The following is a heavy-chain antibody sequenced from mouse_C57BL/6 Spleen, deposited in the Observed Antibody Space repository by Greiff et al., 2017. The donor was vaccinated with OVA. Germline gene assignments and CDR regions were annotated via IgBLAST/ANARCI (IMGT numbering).Heavy chain of an antibody. CDR1: GFNIKDDY. Sequence: EVKLVESGAELVRPGASVKLSCTASGFNIKDDYMHWVKQRPEQGLEWIGWIDPENGDTEYASKFQGKATITADTSSNTAYLQLSSLTSEDTAVYYCTRYGNYLDYWGQGTTLTVSS. V-gene: IGHV14-4*01. CDR2: IDPENGDT. J-gene: IGHJ2*01. CDR3: TRYGNYLDY. D-gene: IGHD2-1*01.